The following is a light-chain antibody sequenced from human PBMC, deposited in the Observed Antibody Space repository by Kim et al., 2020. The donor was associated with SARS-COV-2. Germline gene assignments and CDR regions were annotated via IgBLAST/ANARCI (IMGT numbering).Light chain of an antibody. Sequence: SSELTQDPAVSVALGQTVRITCQGDSLRRYFASWYQQKPGQAPVLVIYSKNSRPSGIPYRFYGSSSGNTAILTINGAQAEDEADYYCNSRDSSGDHVIFGGGTQLTVL. CDR1: SLRRYF. CDR2: SKN. CDR3: NSRDSSGDHVI. J-gene: IGLJ2*01. V-gene: IGLV3-19*01.